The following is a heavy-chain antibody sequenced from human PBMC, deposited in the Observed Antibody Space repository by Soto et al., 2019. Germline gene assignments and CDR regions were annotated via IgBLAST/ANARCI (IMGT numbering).Heavy chain of an antibody. D-gene: IGHD2-8*01. Sequence: SETLSLTCAVYGGSFSGYYWSWIRQPPGKGLEWIGEINHSGSTNYNPSLKSRVTISVDTSKNQFSLKLSSVTAADTAVYYCARGPTNCTNGVCLDNWFDPWGQGTLVTVSS. CDR1: GGSFSGYY. CDR2: INHSGST. CDR3: ARGPTNCTNGVCLDNWFDP. J-gene: IGHJ5*02. V-gene: IGHV4-34*01.